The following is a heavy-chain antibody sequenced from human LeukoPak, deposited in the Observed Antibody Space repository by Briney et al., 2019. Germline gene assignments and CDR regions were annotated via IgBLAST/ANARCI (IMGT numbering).Heavy chain of an antibody. Sequence: PSETLSLTCTVSGGSISSYYWSWIQQPPGKGLEWIGYIYYSGSTNYNPSLKSRVTISVDTSKNQFSLKLSSVTAADTAVYYCARHLPNYGQDYWGQGTLVTVSS. CDR2: IYYSGST. CDR3: ARHLPNYGQDY. CDR1: GGSISSYY. J-gene: IGHJ4*02. D-gene: IGHD4-17*01. V-gene: IGHV4-59*08.